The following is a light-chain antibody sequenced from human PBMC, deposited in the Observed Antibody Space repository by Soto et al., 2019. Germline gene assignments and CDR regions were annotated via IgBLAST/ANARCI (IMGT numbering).Light chain of an antibody. CDR3: SSDTSSSTLV. CDR1: SSDVGGYNY. J-gene: IGLJ1*01. V-gene: IGLV2-14*01. CDR2: DVS. Sequence: QSALTQPASVSGSPGQSITISCTGTSSDVGGYNYVSWYQQHPGKAPKLMIYDVSNRPSGVSNRFSGSKSGNTASLTISGHHAEDEADYYCSSDTSSSTLVFGTGTKVTVL.